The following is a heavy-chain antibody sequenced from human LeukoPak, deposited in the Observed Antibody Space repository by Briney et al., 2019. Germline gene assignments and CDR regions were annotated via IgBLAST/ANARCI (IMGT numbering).Heavy chain of an antibody. Sequence: PSETLSLTCTVSGGSISSHYWSWIRQPPGKGLEWIGYIYYSGSTNYNPSLKSRVTISVDTSKNQISLKLSSVTAADTAVYYCAREGSDSSGYYYLHYWGQGTLVTVSS. CDR2: IYYSGST. CDR1: GGSISSHY. D-gene: IGHD3-22*01. CDR3: AREGSDSSGYYYLHY. V-gene: IGHV4-59*11. J-gene: IGHJ4*02.